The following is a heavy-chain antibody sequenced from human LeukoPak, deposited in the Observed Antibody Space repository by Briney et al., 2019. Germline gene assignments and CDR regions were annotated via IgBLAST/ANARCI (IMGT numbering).Heavy chain of an antibody. CDR1: GVSISGSYYY. J-gene: IGHJ4*02. D-gene: IGHD5-24*01. Sequence: SETLSLTCAVSGVSISGSYYYWGWIRQPPGKGLEWIGNIYYSGSTYYNPSLKSRVTISVDTSKNQFSLKLSSVTAADTAVYYCARDLGGRDGYNLFLDYWGQGTLVTVSS. V-gene: IGHV4-39*07. CDR3: ARDLGGRDGYNLFLDY. CDR2: IYYSGST.